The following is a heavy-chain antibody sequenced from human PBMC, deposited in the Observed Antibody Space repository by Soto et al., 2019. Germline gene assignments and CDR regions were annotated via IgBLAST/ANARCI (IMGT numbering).Heavy chain of an antibody. CDR3: ARGTYSSRWQIIGY. V-gene: IGHV1-69*01. CDR2: IIPIFGTA. J-gene: IGHJ4*02. D-gene: IGHD6-13*01. Sequence: QVQLVQSCAEVKKPGSSVKVSCKASGGTFSSYAISGVRQAPGQWLEWMVGIIPIFGTANYAQKFQGRVTITADESTSTDYMELSSLRSEDTAVYYCARGTYSSRWQIIGYWGQGTLVTVSS. CDR1: GGTFSSYA.